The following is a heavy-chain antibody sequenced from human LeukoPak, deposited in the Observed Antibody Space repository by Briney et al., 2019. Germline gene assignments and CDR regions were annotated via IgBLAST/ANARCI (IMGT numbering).Heavy chain of an antibody. Sequence: PSETLSLTCAVYGGSFSGYYCSWIRQPPGKGLEWIGYIFYSGSTRYNPSLKSRVTISVDTSRNQFSLKLSSVTAADTAVYYCARHWGPGSGLWFDRWGQGTLVTVSP. V-gene: IGHV4-59*08. CDR2: IFYSGST. J-gene: IGHJ5*02. CDR3: ARHWGPGSGLWFDR. CDR1: GGSFSGYY. D-gene: IGHD3-10*01.